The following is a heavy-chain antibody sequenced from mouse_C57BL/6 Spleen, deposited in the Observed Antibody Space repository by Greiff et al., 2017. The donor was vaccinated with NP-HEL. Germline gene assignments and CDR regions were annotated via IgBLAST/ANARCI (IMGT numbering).Heavy chain of an antibody. CDR1: GFTFSSYG. Sequence: EVKLMESGGDLVKPGGSLKLSCAASGFTFSSYGMSWVRQTPDKRLEWVATISSGGSYTYYPDSVKGRFTISRDNAKNTLYLQMSSLKSEDTAMYYCARRGYDGYSFDYWGQGTTLTVSS. CDR3: ARRGYDGYSFDY. J-gene: IGHJ2*01. V-gene: IGHV5-6*01. CDR2: ISSGGSYT. D-gene: IGHD2-3*01.